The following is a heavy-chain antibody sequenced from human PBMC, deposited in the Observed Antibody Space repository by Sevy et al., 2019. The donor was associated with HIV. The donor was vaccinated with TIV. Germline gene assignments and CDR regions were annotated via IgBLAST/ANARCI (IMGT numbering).Heavy chain of an antibody. V-gene: IGHV3-7*03. CDR1: GFTFSSYW. CDR2: IKQDGSEK. D-gene: IGHD3-22*01. Sequence: GGSLRLSCAASGFTFSSYWMSWVRQAPGKGLEWVANIKQDGSEKYYVDSVKGRFTISRDNAKNSLYVQMNSLRAEDTAVYYCARLSYYYDSSGYSHFDYWGQGTLVTVSS. J-gene: IGHJ4*02. CDR3: ARLSYYYDSSGYSHFDY.